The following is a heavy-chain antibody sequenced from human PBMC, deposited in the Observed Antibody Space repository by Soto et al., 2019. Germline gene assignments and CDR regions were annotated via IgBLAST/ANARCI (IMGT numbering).Heavy chain of an antibody. Sequence: SETLSLTCAVSGGSISSGGYSWSWIRQPPGKGLEWIGYIYHSGSTYYNPSLKSRVTISVDRSKNQFSLKLSSVTAADTAVYYCARHLGGYCSSTSCTDNAFDIWGQGTMVTVSS. CDR1: GGSISSGGYS. D-gene: IGHD2-2*01. CDR3: ARHLGGYCSSTSCTDNAFDI. V-gene: IGHV4-30-2*01. J-gene: IGHJ3*02. CDR2: IYHSGST.